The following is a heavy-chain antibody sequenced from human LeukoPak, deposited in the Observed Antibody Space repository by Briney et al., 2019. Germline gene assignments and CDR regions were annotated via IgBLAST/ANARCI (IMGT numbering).Heavy chain of an antibody. V-gene: IGHV3-33*01. Sequence: PGRSLRLSCAASGFTFSSYGMHWVRQAPGKGLGWGAVIWYDGSNKYYADSVKGRFTISRDNSKNTLYLQMNSLRAEDTAVYYCARDREVRGRISSAFDYWGQGTLVTVSS. CDR1: GFTFSSYG. J-gene: IGHJ4*02. CDR3: ARDREVRGRISSAFDY. CDR2: IWYDGSNK. D-gene: IGHD3-10*01.